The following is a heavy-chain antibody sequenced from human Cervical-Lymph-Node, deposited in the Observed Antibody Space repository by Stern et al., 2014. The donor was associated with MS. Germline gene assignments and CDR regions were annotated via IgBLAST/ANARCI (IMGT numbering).Heavy chain of an antibody. CDR3: ASSPVSVTHYYYYYGMDV. J-gene: IGHJ6*02. Sequence: VQLVESGPGLVKPSETLSLTCTVSGGSISSYYWSWIRQPPGKGLEWIGYIYYSGSTNYNPSLKSRVTISVDTSKNQFSLKLSSVTAADTAVYYCASSPVSVTHYYYYYGMDVWGQGTTVTVSS. V-gene: IGHV4-59*01. D-gene: IGHD5-18*01. CDR2: IYYSGST. CDR1: GGSISSYY.